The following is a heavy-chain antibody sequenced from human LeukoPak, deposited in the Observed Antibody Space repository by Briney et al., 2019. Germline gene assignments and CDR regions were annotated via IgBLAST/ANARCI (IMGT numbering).Heavy chain of an antibody. CDR2: INTNTGNP. CDR3: ARDAGSSWYEWEFDY. CDR1: RYTFTSYA. D-gene: IGHD6-13*01. Sequence: ASVKVSCKASRYTFTSYAMNWVRQAPGQGLEWMGWINTNTGNPTYAQGFTGRFVFSLDTSVSTAYLQISSLKAEDTAVYYCARDAGSSWYEWEFDYWGQGTLVTVSS. V-gene: IGHV7-4-1*02. J-gene: IGHJ4*02.